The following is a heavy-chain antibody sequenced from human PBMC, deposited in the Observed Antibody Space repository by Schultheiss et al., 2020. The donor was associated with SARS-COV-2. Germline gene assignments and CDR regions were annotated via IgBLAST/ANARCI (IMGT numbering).Heavy chain of an antibody. CDR2: ISYDGSNK. CDR3: VKESPYSNFEPGFSDY. CDR1: GFTFSSYG. J-gene: IGHJ4*02. D-gene: IGHD4-11*01. Sequence: GGSLRLSCAASGFTFSSYGMHWVRQAPGKGLEWVAVISYDGSNKYYADSVKGRFTISRDNSKNTLYLQMNSLRAEDTAVYYCVKESPYSNFEPGFSDYWGQGTLVTVSS. V-gene: IGHV3-30*18.